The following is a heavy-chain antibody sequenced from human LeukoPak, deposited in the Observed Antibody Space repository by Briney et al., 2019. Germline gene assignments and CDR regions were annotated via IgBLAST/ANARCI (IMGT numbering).Heavy chain of an antibody. V-gene: IGHV1-46*01. J-gene: IGHJ3*02. CDR3: ARDVEMAPPGDAFDI. CDR1: GYTFTSYY. Sequence: GASVKVSCKASGYTFTSYYMHWVRQAPGQGLEWMGIINPSGGSTSYAQKFQGRVTMTRDTSTSTVYMELSSLRSEDTAVYYCARDVEMAPPGDAFDIWGQGTMVTVSS. D-gene: IGHD5-24*01. CDR2: INPSGGST.